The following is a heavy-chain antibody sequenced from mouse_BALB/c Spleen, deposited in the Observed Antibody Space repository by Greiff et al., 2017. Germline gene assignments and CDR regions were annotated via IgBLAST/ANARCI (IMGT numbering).Heavy chain of an antibody. CDR1: GFNIKDTY. CDR2: IDPANGNT. V-gene: IGHV14-3*02. D-gene: IGHD1-1*01. J-gene: IGHJ4*01. CDR3: ARRYYGSYYAMDY. Sequence: EVHLVESGAELVKPGASVKLSCTASGFNIKDTYMHWVKQRPEQGLEWIGRIDPANGNTKYDPKFQGKATITADTSSNTAYLQLSSLTSEDTAVYYCARRYYGSYYAMDYWGQGTSVTVSS.